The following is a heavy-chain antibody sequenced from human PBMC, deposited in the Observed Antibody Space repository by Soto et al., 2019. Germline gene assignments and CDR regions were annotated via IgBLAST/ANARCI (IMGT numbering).Heavy chain of an antibody. D-gene: IGHD3-10*01. Sequence: SETLSLTCTVSGGSISSSSYYWGWIRQPPGKGLEWIGSIYYSGSTYYNPSLKSRVTISVDTSKNQFSLKLSSVTAADTAVYYCARHISPITMVRGVTDYFDYWGQGTLVTVSS. CDR3: ARHISPITMVRGVTDYFDY. CDR2: IYYSGST. CDR1: GGSISSSSYY. J-gene: IGHJ4*02. V-gene: IGHV4-39*01.